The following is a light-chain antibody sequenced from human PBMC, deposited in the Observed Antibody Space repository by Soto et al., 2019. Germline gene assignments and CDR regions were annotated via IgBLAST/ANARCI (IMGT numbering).Light chain of an antibody. J-gene: IGKJ1*01. CDR1: QSVSSN. CDR3: QQYNFWLPWT. V-gene: IGKV3-15*01. CDR2: GAS. Sequence: EIVMTQSPATLSVSPGQRSTLSCRGSQSVSSNLASYQQKPAQAPRLLIYGASTRATGVPARFSGSGSATEFTLPISSLQPADVAAYYCQQYNFWLPWTFGQGTKVDI.